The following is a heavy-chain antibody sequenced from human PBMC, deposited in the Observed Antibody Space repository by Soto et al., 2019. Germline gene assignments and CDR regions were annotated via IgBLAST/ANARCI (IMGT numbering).Heavy chain of an antibody. Sequence: EVQLVESGGGLVQPGRFLRLSCAASGFTFDDYAIHWGRRVPGKGLEWVSSISWNSNIIVYADSVKGRFTLSRDHAKNSLYLQMNSLRPEDTALYYCAKGGPDGFCSGGRCYFDYWGQGTLVTVSS. V-gene: IGHV3-9*01. J-gene: IGHJ4*02. D-gene: IGHD2-15*01. CDR3: AKGGPDGFCSGGRCYFDY. CDR2: ISWNSNII. CDR1: GFTFDDYA.